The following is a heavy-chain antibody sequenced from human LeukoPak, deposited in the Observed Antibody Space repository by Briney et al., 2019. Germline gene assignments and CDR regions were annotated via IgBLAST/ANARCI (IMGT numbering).Heavy chain of an antibody. D-gene: IGHD3-22*01. CDR2: FDLEGGER. CDR3: ATCYYYSSGYCYPDY. Sequence: ASLKDCCKLALYILTQLIMPTVGEARGKGLEWVGGFDLEGGERIYAPKFHARVGIPEDKSTDKAYMELSSLRSEDTAVYCCATCYYYSSGYCYPDYWGQGTLVTVSS. CDR1: LYILTQLI. V-gene: IGHV1-24*01. J-gene: IGHJ4*01.